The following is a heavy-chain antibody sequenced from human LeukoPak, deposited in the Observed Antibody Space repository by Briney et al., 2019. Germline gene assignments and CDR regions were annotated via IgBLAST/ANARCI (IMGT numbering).Heavy chain of an antibody. J-gene: IGHJ5*02. V-gene: IGHV1-18*01. CDR1: GYTFTSYG. CDR2: ISAYNGNT. CDR3: ARAYYYDSSGYYWGTPHWFDP. Sequence: ASVKVSCKASGYTFTSYGISWVRQAPGQGLEWMGWISAYNGNTNYAQKLQGRVTMTTDTSTSTAYMELRSLRSDDTAVYYCARAYYYDSSGYYWGTPHWFDPWGQGTLATVSS. D-gene: IGHD3-22*01.